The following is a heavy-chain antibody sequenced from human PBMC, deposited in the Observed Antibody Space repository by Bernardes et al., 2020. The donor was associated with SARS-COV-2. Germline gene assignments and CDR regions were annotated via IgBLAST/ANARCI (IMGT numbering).Heavy chain of an antibody. CDR2: IYYSGST. CDR1: GGSISSYY. D-gene: IGHD5-18*01. V-gene: IGHV4-59*01. Sequence: SETLSLTCTVSGGSISSYYWSWIRQPPGKGLEWIGYIYYSGSTNYNPSLKSRVTISVDTSKNQFSLKLSSVTAADTAVYYCARIQLRSYYYGMDVWGQGTTVTVSS. J-gene: IGHJ6*02. CDR3: ARIQLRSYYYGMDV.